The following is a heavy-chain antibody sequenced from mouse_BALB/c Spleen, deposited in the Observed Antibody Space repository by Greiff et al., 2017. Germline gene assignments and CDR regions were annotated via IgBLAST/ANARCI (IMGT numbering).Heavy chain of an antibody. D-gene: IGHD1-2*01. CDR3: ARDRDYDGYYYAMDY. CDR1: GFSLTGYG. J-gene: IGHJ4*01. CDR2: IWGDGST. Sequence: VQLVESGPGLVAPSQSLSITCTVSGFSLTGYGVNWVRQPPGKGLEWLGMIWGDGSTDYNSALKSRLSISKDNSKSQVFLKMNSLQTDDTARYYCARDRDYDGYYYAMDYWGQGTSVTVSS. V-gene: IGHV2-6-7*01.